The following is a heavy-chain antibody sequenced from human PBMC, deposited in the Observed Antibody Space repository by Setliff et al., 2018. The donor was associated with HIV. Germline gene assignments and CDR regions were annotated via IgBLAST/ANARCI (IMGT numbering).Heavy chain of an antibody. CDR2: IYYTGST. V-gene: IGHV4-31*03. Sequence: SETLSLTCTVSGGSINSRGDYWSWVRQHPGKGLEWIGYIYYTGSTYSNPSLQSRVRISVDTSKNQFSLKLSSVTAADTAVYYCARPRYYDSSGYFPLQYFQNWGKGTLVTVSS. D-gene: IGHD3-22*01. J-gene: IGHJ1*01. CDR1: GGSINSRGDY. CDR3: ARPRYYDSSGYFPLQYFQN.